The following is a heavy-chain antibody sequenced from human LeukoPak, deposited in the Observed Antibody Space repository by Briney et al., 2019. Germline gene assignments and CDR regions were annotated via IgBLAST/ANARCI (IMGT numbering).Heavy chain of an antibody. Sequence: PGGSLKLPCATSGFTFNNYGMHWVRQAPGKGLEWVAHIWYDGSRTHYADSVKGRFTISRDTFKNTLSLQMNSLSAEDTAVYYCARGGYSYGYATAYWGQGTLVTVSS. CDR2: IWYDGSRT. CDR3: ARGGYSYGYATAY. D-gene: IGHD5-18*01. J-gene: IGHJ4*02. V-gene: IGHV3-33*01. CDR1: GFTFNNYG.